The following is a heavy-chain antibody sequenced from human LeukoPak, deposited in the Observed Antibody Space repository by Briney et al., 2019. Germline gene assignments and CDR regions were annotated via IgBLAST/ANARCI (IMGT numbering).Heavy chain of an antibody. CDR3: ARLRPYSSDWYAYYGMDV. CDR2: IKHDGTQN. D-gene: IGHD6-13*01. Sequence: PGGSLRLSCVASGFTFSSYWMSWVRQARGKGLEWVANIKHDGTQNYYVDSVKGRFTISRDNAKNSLYLQMNSLRAEETAVYYCARLRPYSSDWYAYYGMDVWGQGTTVTVSS. J-gene: IGHJ6*02. V-gene: IGHV3-7*04. CDR1: GFTFSSYW.